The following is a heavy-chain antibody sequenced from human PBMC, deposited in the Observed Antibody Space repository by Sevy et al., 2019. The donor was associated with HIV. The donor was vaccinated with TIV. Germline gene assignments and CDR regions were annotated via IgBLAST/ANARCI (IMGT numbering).Heavy chain of an antibody. Sequence: QSQTLSLTCAISGDSVSSNSAAWNWIRQSPSRGLEWLGRTYYRSKWYNDYAVSVKIRITINPDTSKNQFSLQLNSVTPGETAVYYCARDLGSSLNWFDPWGQGTLVTVSS. J-gene: IGHJ5*02. CDR1: GDSVSSNSAA. CDR2: TYYRSKWYN. V-gene: IGHV6-1*01. D-gene: IGHD6-13*01. CDR3: ARDLGSSLNWFDP.